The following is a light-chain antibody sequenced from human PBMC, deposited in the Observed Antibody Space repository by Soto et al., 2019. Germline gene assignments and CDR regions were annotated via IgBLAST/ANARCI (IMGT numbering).Light chain of an antibody. Sequence: EIVLTQSPGTLSLSPGERATLSCRASQSVSSNYLGWYQQKPGQAPRLLLYGASSSATGIPDRFSGSGSVTDFTLTISRLEPEYWAVSHGQQYCCSPLSVGGETKVEIK. CDR1: QSVSSNY. V-gene: IGKV3-20*01. CDR2: GAS. CDR3: QQYCCSPLS. J-gene: IGKJ4*01.